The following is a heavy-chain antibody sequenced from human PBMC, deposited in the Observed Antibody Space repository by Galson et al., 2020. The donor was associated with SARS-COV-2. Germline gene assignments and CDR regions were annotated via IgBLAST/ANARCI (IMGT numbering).Heavy chain of an antibody. CDR1: GYTFTSYG. CDR3: ARDGTPIYYDYMDV. CDR2: ISAYNGNT. Sequence: ASVKVSCKASGYTFTSYGISWVRQAPGQGLEWMGWISAYNGNTNYAQKLQGRVTMTTDTSTSTAYMELRSLRSDDTAVDYCARDGTPIYYDYMDVWGKGTTVTVSS. J-gene: IGHJ6*03. V-gene: IGHV1-18*01. D-gene: IGHD1-26*01.